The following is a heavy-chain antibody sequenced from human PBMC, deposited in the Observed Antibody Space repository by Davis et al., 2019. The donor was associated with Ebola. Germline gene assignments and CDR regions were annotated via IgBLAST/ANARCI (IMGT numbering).Heavy chain of an antibody. CDR1: GFTFSAYS. CDR3: ARPYEQSGSDDAFDI. J-gene: IGHJ3*02. V-gene: IGHV3-48*01. D-gene: IGHD3-10*01. Sequence: PGGSLRLSCAASGFTFSAYSMNWVRQAPGKGLEWVSYISDSSTTIYYADSVKGRFTISRDNSKNTLYLQMSSLRAEDRAVYYCARPYEQSGSDDAFDIWGQGTMVTVSS. CDR2: ISDSSTTI.